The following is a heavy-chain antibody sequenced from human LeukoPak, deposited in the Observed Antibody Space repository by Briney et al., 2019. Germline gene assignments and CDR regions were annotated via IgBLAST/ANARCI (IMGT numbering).Heavy chain of an antibody. Sequence: ASVKVSCKASGYTFTGYYMHWVRQAPGQGLEWMGWINPNSGGTNYAQKFQGRVTMTRDTSISTAYMEQSRLRSDDTAVYYCARAQYYYDSSGYSDYWGQGTLVTVSS. CDR2: INPNSGGT. V-gene: IGHV1-2*02. CDR1: GYTFTGYY. J-gene: IGHJ4*02. CDR3: ARAQYYYDSSGYSDY. D-gene: IGHD3-22*01.